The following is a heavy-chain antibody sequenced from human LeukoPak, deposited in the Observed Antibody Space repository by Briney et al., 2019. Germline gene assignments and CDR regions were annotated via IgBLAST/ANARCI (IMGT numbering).Heavy chain of an antibody. CDR2: ISSSSYT. Sequence: GGSLRLSCAASGFTFSDYYMSWMRQAPGKGLVWLLYISSSSYTNYADSLEARFTISRDNAKTSLNLQTNSLRAQDTAVYYCARDYEGSATIEYWGQRTLGTVSS. J-gene: IGHJ4*02. V-gene: IGHV3-11*06. CDR3: ARDYEGSATIEY. D-gene: IGHD3-16*01. CDR1: GFTFSDYY.